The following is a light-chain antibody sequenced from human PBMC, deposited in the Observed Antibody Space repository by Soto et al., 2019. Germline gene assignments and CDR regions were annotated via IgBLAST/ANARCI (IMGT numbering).Light chain of an antibody. CDR3: QTWGTGIQGV. CDR2: LNSDGSH. J-gene: IGLJ3*02. V-gene: IGLV4-69*01. CDR1: SGHSSYA. Sequence: QSVLTQSPSASASLGASVKLTCTLCSGHSSYAIAWHQQQPEKGPRYLMKLNSDGSHSKGDGIPDRFSGSSSGAERYLTISSLQSEDEADYYCQTWGTGIQGVFGGGTKVTVL.